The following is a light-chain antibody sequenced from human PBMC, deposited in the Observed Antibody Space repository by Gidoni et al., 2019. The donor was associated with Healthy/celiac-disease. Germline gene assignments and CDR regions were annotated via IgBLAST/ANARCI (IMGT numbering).Light chain of an antibody. CDR1: QSISSY. V-gene: IGKV1-39*01. J-gene: IGKJ3*01. CDR2: AAS. Sequence: DIQMTQSPSSLSASVGDRVTITCRASQSISSYLNWYQQKPGKAPKLLIYAASSLQSGVPSRFSGSGSGTDFTRTISRLQPEDFATYYCQRSYSTPRCTFGPGTKVDIK. CDR3: QRSYSTPRCT.